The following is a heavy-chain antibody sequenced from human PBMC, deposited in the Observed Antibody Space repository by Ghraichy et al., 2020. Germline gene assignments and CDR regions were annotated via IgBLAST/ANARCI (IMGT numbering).Heavy chain of an antibody. CDR1: RFNFSNYA. J-gene: IGHJ6*02. D-gene: IGHD2-2*01. V-gene: IGHV3-23*01. CDR2: ISGSGGST. Sequence: LSLTCAASRFNFSNYAMTWVRQAPGKGLEWVSAISGSGGSTYYADTGKGRFTISRDNSKNTLCLQMNSLRAEDTAVYYCAKLFPRIVVVPAAGVDVWGQGTTVTVSS. CDR3: AKLFPRIVVVPAAGVDV.